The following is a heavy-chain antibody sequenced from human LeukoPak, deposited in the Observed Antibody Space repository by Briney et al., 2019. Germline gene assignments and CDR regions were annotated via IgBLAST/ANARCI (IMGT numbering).Heavy chain of an antibody. Sequence: GRSLRLSCAAPGFTFSSYAMHWVRQAPGKGLEWVAVISYDGSNKYYADSVKGRFTISRDNSKNTLYLQMNSLRAEDTAVYYCARVIAVAGNPSWGQGTLVTVSS. J-gene: IGHJ4*02. D-gene: IGHD6-19*01. CDR2: ISYDGSNK. CDR1: GFTFSSYA. V-gene: IGHV3-30*14. CDR3: ARVIAVAGNPS.